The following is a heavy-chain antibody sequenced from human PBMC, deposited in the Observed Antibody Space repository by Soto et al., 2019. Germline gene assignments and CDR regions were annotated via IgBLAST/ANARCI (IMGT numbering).Heavy chain of an antibody. Sequence: EVQLVESGGGLVQPGGSLRLSCAASGFTFSGSWMHWVRQAPGKGLLWVSRINGDGSTTRNADSVKGRFTISRDNAKNTLYLQMNSLSAEDSAVYYCVRVKETRGWGAFDYWGQGTLVTVSS. J-gene: IGHJ4*02. V-gene: IGHV3-74*01. D-gene: IGHD6-19*01. CDR2: INGDGSTT. CDR1: GFTFSGSW. CDR3: VRVKETRGWGAFDY.